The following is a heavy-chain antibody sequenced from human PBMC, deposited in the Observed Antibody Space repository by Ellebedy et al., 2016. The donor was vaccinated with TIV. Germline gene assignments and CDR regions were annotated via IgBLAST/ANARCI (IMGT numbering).Heavy chain of an antibody. Sequence: ASVKVSCKASGGTFSSYAISWVRQAPGQGLEWMGGIIPIFGTANYAQKFQGRVTITADESTSTAYMELSSLRSEDTAVYYCARPTTGSWYGSGNWFDPWGQGTLVTVSS. CDR3: ARPTTGSWYGSGNWFDP. V-gene: IGHV1-69*13. J-gene: IGHJ5*02. CDR2: IIPIFGTA. D-gene: IGHD6-13*01. CDR1: GGTFSSYA.